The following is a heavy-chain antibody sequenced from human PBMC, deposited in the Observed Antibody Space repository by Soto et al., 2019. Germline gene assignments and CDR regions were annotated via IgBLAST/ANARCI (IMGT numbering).Heavy chain of an antibody. Sequence: PVGSLRPSCAASGFIFSNACMSWVRQARGKGLEWGGRIKSKTDGGTTDYAAPVKGRFTISRDDSKYTRYVQMNSLKTEDAAVYYCTTGFAPDIVVVPAASIDYWGQGTLVTVSS. CDR3: TTGFAPDIVVVPAASIDY. CDR2: IKSKTDGGTT. D-gene: IGHD2-2*01. CDR1: GFIFSNAC. V-gene: IGHV3-15*01. J-gene: IGHJ4*02.